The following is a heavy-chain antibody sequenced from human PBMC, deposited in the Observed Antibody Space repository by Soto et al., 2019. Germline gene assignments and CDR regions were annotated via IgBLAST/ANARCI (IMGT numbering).Heavy chain of an antibody. J-gene: IGHJ6*02. D-gene: IGHD6-13*01. CDR2: ISDTGDST. V-gene: IGHV3-23*01. Sequence: PGGSLRLSCAASGFTFSRSAMNWVRQAPGKGLEWVSLISDTGDSTYYADSVKGRFTISRDNSKNTLFLQMNSLRAEDTAVYYCAKAPSGAAAGSSRYYYYGMDVWGQGTTVTVSS. CDR3: AKAPSGAAAGSSRYYYYGMDV. CDR1: GFTFSRSA.